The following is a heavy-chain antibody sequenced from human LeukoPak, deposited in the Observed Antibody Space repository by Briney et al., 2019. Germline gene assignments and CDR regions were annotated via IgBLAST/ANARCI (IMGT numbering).Heavy chain of an antibody. CDR2: ISGSGGGT. CDR1: GFTFSNYA. D-gene: IGHD6-13*01. V-gene: IGHV3-23*01. CDR3: AKGRSSTWYGKDWFDP. J-gene: IGHJ5*02. Sequence: GGSLRLSCAASGFTFSNYAMSWVRQAPGKGLEWVSGISGSGGGTYYADSVKGRFTISRDNSKTTLYLQMNSLRVEDTAVYYCAKGRSSTWYGKDWFDPWGQGTLVTVSS.